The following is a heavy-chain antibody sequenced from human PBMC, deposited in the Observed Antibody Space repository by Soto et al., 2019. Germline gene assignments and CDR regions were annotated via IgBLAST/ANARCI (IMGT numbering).Heavy chain of an antibody. J-gene: IGHJ4*02. V-gene: IGHV4-59*08. Sequence: PSXTLSLTCAVSGGSVSSYTWSWIRQPPEKGLEWLGHXSSSGXTHYNHSLTSXXNVSVDTXXNQFYLNLTSVTAPDTAVYFCARHSPVHYGFDYWGLGTLVTVSS. CDR3: ARHSPVHYGFDY. D-gene: IGHD3-16*01. CDR1: GGSVSSYT. CDR2: XSSSGXT.